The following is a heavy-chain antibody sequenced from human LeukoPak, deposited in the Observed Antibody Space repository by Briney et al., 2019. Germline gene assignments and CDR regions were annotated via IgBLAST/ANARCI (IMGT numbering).Heavy chain of an antibody. CDR1: GGSISSGTYS. Sequence: SESLSLTCAVAGGSISSGTYSSSWIRQPPGKGLEWIGYIYYSATTYYNTSLKRRVTISVDTSKYQFSLKLSTLTAADTAVYYCARDGRYYYAFDIWGQGTMVTVS. CDR3: ARDGRYYYAFDI. J-gene: IGHJ3*02. V-gene: IGHV4-30-4*07. D-gene: IGHD1-26*01. CDR2: IYYSATT.